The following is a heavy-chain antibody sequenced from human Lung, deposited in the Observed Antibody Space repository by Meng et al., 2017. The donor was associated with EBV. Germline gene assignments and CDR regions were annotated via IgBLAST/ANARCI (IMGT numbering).Heavy chain of an antibody. J-gene: IGHJ4*02. V-gene: IGHV1-69*09. D-gene: IGHD5-24*01. CDR3: ARDEGGWLTAPDY. CDR1: GGTFSSYT. Sequence: QVQRVRAGAELKKAEASVKFSCKASGGTFSSYTISWVRQSPGQALEWMGRIIPILGIANYAQKFQGRVTITADKSTSTAYTELSSLRSEDTAVYYCARDEGGWLTAPDYWGQGTLVTVSS. CDR2: IIPILGIA.